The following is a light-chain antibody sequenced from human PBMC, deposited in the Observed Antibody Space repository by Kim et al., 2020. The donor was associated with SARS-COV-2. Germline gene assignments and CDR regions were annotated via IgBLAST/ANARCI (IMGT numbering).Light chain of an antibody. V-gene: IGLV3-21*01. CDR2: YDS. CDR3: QVWDTSSDQYVV. CDR1: SIGSQS. J-gene: IGLJ2*01. Sequence: SYELTQPPSVSVAPGKTASITCGGNSIGSQSVHWYQQKPGQAPVLVIYYDSDRPSGIPERFSGSNSGNTATLAISGVEAGDEADYYCQVWDTSSDQYVVFGGGTKLTVL.